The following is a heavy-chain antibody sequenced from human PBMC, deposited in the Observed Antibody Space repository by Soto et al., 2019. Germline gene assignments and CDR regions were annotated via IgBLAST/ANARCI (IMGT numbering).Heavy chain of an antibody. CDR1: GGSISSNNW. CDR3: AREEHSSGWYAFPSYFDY. V-gene: IGHV4-4*02. Sequence: SETLSLTCAVSGGSISSNNWWNWVRQPPGKGLEWIGEIFHSGNINYNPSLKSRVTISVDKSKNQFSLNLSYVTAEDTAVYYCAREEHSSGWYAFPSYFDYWGQGILVTVSS. CDR2: IFHSGNI. D-gene: IGHD6-19*01. J-gene: IGHJ4*02.